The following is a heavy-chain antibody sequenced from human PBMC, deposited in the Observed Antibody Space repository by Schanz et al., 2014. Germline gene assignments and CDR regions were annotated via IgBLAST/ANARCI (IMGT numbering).Heavy chain of an antibody. CDR3: AKGMGYCSGGTCYDYYYYGLDV. Sequence: QVQLVESGGGVVQPGRSLRLSCAASGFTFSSYAMHWVRQAPGKGLEWVAVISYDGRNKYYADSVKGRFTISRDNSKNTLYLQMNSLSADDTAVFYCAKGMGYCSGGTCYDYYYYGLDVWGQGTTVTVS. CDR2: ISYDGRNK. D-gene: IGHD2-15*01. V-gene: IGHV3-30-3*01. J-gene: IGHJ6*02. CDR1: GFTFSSYA.